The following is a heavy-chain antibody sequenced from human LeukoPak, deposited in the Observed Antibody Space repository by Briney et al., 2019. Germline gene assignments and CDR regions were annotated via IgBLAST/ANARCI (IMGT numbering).Heavy chain of an antibody. Sequence: GGSLRLSCAASGFTVSSNYMSWVRQAPGKGLEWVSVIHSGGSTYYADSVKGRFAISRDNSKNTLYLQMDSLRAEDTAVYYCARVPPTNRDSSNYGNWGQGTLVTVSS. CDR3: ARVPPTNRDSSNYGN. V-gene: IGHV3-53*01. CDR1: GFTVSSNY. D-gene: IGHD4-11*01. J-gene: IGHJ4*02. CDR2: IHSGGST.